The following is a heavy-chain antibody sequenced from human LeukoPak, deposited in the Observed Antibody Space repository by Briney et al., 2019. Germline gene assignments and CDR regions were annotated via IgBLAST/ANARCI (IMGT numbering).Heavy chain of an antibody. CDR3: ARVPYSSGFDLFDY. CDR1: GFTFSSYG. Sequence: GGSLRLSCAASGFTFSSYGMHWVRQAPGKGLEWVAVIWYDGSNKHYADSVKGRFTISRDKNTLYLQMNSLRAEATAVYYCARVPYSSGFDLFDYWGQGTLVTVSS. J-gene: IGHJ4*02. V-gene: IGHV3-33*01. D-gene: IGHD5-12*01. CDR2: IWYDGSNK.